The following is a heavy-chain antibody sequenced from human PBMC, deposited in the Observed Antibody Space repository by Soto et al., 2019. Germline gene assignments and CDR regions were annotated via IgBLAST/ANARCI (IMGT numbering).Heavy chain of an antibody. V-gene: IGHV3-53*01. Sequence: XGSLRVSCSASCFTVSSNYMNWVRQAPGKGLEWLSIIYRDGTTYYADSVKGRFTISRDNFKNTLYLQMNNLRAEDTAVYYCAILSHWGQGTLVTVSS. J-gene: IGHJ4*02. CDR1: CFTVSSNY. CDR3: AILSH. CDR2: IYRDGTT.